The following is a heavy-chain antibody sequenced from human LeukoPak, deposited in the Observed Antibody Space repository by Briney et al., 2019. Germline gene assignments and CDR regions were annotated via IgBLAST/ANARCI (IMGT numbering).Heavy chain of an antibody. J-gene: IGHJ4*02. CDR2: VYYSGAT. D-gene: IGHD6-19*01. CDR3: ARRVAVTGIYCFDH. CDR1: GGSISTYY. V-gene: IGHV4-59*08. Sequence: PSETLSLTWTVSGGSISTYYWSWIRQPPGKGLEWIGYVYYSGATSYNPSLKSRVTISLDTSKNQFSLRLTSVTAADTAVYYCARRVAVTGIYCFDHWGQGTPVTVSS.